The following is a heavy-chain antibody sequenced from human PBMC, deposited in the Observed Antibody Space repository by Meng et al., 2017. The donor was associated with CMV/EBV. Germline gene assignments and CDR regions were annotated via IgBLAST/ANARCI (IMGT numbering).Heavy chain of an antibody. CDR1: GGSISSYY. V-gene: IGHV4-59*01. CDR3: ASSKGVYDSSGYYSYGMDV. CDR2: IYYSGST. Sequence: SETLSLTCTVSGGSISSYYWSWIRQPPGKGLEWIGYIYYSGSTNYNPSLKSRVTISVDTSKNQFSLKLSSVTAADTAVYYCASSKGVYDSSGYYSYGMDVWGQGTTVTVSS. D-gene: IGHD3-22*01. J-gene: IGHJ6*02.